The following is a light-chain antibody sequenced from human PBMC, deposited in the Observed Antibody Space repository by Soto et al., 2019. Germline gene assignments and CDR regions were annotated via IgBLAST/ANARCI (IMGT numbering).Light chain of an antibody. CDR2: AAS. J-gene: IGKJ1*01. Sequence: ETVMTQSPGTLSVSPGERATLSCRASQSVSSNLAWYQQKPGQAPRLLIYAASTRATGLPARFSGSGSGTEFTLTISSLQSEDFAVYYCQQYNDWPLTFGQGTKVEIK. CDR3: QQYNDWPLT. CDR1: QSVSSN. V-gene: IGKV3-15*01.